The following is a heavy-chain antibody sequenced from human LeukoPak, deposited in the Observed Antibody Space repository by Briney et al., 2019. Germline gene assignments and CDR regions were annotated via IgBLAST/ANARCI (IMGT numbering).Heavy chain of an antibody. D-gene: IGHD3-10*01. CDR2: TYASGSF. J-gene: IGHJ4*02. CDR3: TRGAYYYDD. CDR1: GASITSYY. Sequence: PSETLSLTCTVSGASITSYYWSWILQPAGKGLEWIGRTYASGSFDYSPSLRGRVTISVDKSRNQLSLRLRSVTAADTAVYYCTRGAYYYDDWGQGTLVTVSS. V-gene: IGHV4-4*07.